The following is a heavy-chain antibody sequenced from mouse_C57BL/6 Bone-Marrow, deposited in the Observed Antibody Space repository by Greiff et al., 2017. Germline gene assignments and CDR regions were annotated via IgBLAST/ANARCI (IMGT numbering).Heavy chain of an antibody. Sequence: VQLQQSVAELVRPGASVKLSCTASGFNIKNTYMHWVKQRPEQGLEWIGRIDPANGNTKYAPKFQGKATITADPSSNTAYLQLSSLTSEDTAIYYCARCDYGSRSDFDYWGQGTTLTVSS. CDR1: GFNIKNTY. J-gene: IGHJ2*01. D-gene: IGHD1-1*01. CDR2: IDPANGNT. V-gene: IGHV14-3*01. CDR3: ARCDYGSRSDFDY.